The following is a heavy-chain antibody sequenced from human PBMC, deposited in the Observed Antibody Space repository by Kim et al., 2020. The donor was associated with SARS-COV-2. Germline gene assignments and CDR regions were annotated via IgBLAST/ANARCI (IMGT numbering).Heavy chain of an antibody. CDR2: IRSKAYGGTT. J-gene: IGHJ5*02. D-gene: IGHD3-9*01. CDR3: TRGGYYDILTGYYPFRRDYNWFDP. CDR1: GFTFGDYA. V-gene: IGHV3-49*03. Sequence: GGSLRLSCTASGFTFGDYAMSWFRQAPGKGLEWVGFIRSKAYGGTTEYAASVKGRFTISRDDSKSIAYLQMNSLKTEDTAVYYCTRGGYYDILTGYYPFRRDYNWFDPWGQGTLVTVSS.